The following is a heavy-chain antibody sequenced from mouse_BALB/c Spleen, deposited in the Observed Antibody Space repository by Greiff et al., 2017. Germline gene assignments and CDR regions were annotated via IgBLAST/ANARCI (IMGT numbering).Heavy chain of an antibody. J-gene: IGHJ2*01. CDR2: INPSSGYT. CDR1: GYTFTSYT. CDR3: ARGGRLGNYE. D-gene: IGHD2-1*01. Sequence: QVQLKESGAELARPGASVKMSCKASGYTFTSYTMHWVKQRPGQGLEWIGYINPSSGYTNYNQKFKDKATLTADKSSSTAYMQLSSLTSEDSAVYYCARGGRLGNYEGGQGTTLTVSS. V-gene: IGHV1-4*01.